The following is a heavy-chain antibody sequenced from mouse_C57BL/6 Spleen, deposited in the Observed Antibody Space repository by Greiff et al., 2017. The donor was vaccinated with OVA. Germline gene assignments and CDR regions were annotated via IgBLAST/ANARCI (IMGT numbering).Heavy chain of an antibody. CDR3: ARGEGSGLYYLDY. V-gene: IGHV5-17*01. D-gene: IGHD3-2*02. CDR2: ISSGSSTI. CDR1: GFTFSDYG. J-gene: IGHJ2*01. Sequence: EVKLMESGGGLVKPGGSLKLSCAASGFTFSDYGMHWVRQAPEKGLEWVAYISSGSSTIYYADTVKGRFTISRDNAKNTLFLQMTSLRSEDTAMYYCARGEGSGLYYLDYWGQGTTLTVSS.